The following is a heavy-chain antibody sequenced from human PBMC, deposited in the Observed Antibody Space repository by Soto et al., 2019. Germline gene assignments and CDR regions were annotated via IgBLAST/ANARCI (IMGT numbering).Heavy chain of an antibody. CDR3: AKAATAVNGVWDPFDM. CDR1: GFPFSAYA. CDR2: VGGSDSDK. D-gene: IGHD2-8*01. V-gene: IGHV3-23*05. Sequence: GGSLRLSCVVSGFPFSAYAMSWVRQAPGKGLQWVSGVGGSDSDKHYADSVRGRFIVSRDNSKNTLYLQMNSLRADDTAVYYCAKAATAVNGVWDPFDMWGQGTEVTVSS. J-gene: IGHJ3*02.